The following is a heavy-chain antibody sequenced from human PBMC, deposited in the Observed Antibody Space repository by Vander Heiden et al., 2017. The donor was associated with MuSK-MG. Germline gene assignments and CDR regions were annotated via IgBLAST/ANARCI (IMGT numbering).Heavy chain of an antibody. V-gene: IGHV1-2*02. D-gene: IGHD3-16*01. CDR3: ARDRGALTDAFDI. CDR1: GYTFSDYF. Sequence: QVQLVQSGAEVKKPGASVKVSCKASGYTFSDYFMNWVRQAPGQGLEWMGWVNPNSGGTNYAQKFQGRVTMTRDTSISTAYMELSRLTSDDTAVYYCARDRGALTDAFDIWGQGTMVTVSS. CDR2: VNPNSGGT. J-gene: IGHJ3*02.